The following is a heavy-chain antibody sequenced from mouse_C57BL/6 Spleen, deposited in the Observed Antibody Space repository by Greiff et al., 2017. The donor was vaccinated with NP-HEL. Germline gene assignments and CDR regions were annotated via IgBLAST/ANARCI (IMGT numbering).Heavy chain of an antibody. V-gene: IGHV1-81*01. CDR3: AILLDYAMDY. CDR2: IYPRSGNT. CDR1: GYTFTSYG. D-gene: IGHD1-1*01. Sequence: QVQLQQSRAELARPGASVKLSCKASGYTFTSYGISWVKQRTGQGLEWIGEIYPRSGNTYYNEKFKGKATLTADKSSSTAYMELRSLTSEDSAVYFCAILLDYAMDYWGQGTSVTVSS. J-gene: IGHJ4*01.